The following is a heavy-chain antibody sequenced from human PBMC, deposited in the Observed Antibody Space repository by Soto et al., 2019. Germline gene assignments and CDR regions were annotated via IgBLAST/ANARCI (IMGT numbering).Heavy chain of an antibody. D-gene: IGHD3-10*01. CDR2: ISAYNGHT. CDR1: GYTFTSYG. J-gene: IGHJ6*02. V-gene: IGHV1-18*01. CDR3: TRVRGLEFGRENYFSFYVMGV. Sequence: QVQLVQSGAEVKKPGASVKVSCKASGYTFTSYGINWVRQAPGQGLEWMGWISAYNGHTDYAQKLQGRITMDTATSTSTAYMELRSLRSDDTALFYCTRVRGLEFGRENYFSFYVMGVWGQGTTVTVTS.